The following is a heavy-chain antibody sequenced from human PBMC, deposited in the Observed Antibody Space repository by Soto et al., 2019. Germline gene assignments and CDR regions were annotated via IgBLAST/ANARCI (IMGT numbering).Heavy chain of an antibody. CDR2: ISGSGGST. J-gene: IGHJ4*02. Sequence: GGSLRLSCAASGFTFSSYAMSWVRQAPGKGLEWVSAISGSGGSTYYADSVKGRFTISRDNSKNTRYLQMNSLRAEDTAVYYGAKDGVRYFDWLLPFDYWGQGTLVTVSS. CDR1: GFTFSSYA. CDR3: AKDGVRYFDWLLPFDY. D-gene: IGHD3-9*01. V-gene: IGHV3-23*01.